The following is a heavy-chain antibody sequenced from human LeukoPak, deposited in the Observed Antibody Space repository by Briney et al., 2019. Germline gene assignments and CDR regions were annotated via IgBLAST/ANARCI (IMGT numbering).Heavy chain of an antibody. D-gene: IGHD5-12*01. V-gene: IGHV4-34*01. CDR3: ASTKWLRSYFDY. CDR1: GGSFSGYY. Sequence: TPSETLSLTCAVYGGSFSGYYWSWIRQPPGKGLEWIGEINHSGSTNYNPSLKSRVTISVDTSKNQFSLKLSSVTAADTAVYYCASTKWLRSYFDYWGQGTLVTVSS. CDR2: INHSGST. J-gene: IGHJ4*02.